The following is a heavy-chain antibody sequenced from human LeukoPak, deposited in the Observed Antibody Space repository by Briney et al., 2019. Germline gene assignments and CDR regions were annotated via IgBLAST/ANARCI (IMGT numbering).Heavy chain of an antibody. J-gene: IGHJ4*02. Sequence: SETLSLTCTVSGGSVSSGGYYWSWIRQPPGKGLEWIGYIYYSGSTNYNPSLKSRVIVSVDMSKNQFSLKLSSVTAADTAVYYCARDSDYWGQGILVTVSS. CDR1: GGSVSSGGYY. CDR2: IYYSGST. CDR3: ARDSDY. V-gene: IGHV4-61*08.